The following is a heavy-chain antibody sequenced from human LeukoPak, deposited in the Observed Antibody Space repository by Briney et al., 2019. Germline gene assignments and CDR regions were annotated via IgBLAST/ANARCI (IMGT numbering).Heavy chain of an antibody. CDR3: AREYSSSSGKALDY. J-gene: IGHJ4*02. D-gene: IGHD6-6*01. CDR1: GFTFSSYW. CDR2: IKQDGSEK. V-gene: IGHV3-7*01. Sequence: PGGSLRLSCAASGFTFSSYWMSWVRQAPGKGLEWVANIKQDGSEKYYVDSVKGRFTISRDNAKNSLYLQMNSLRDEDTAVYFCAREYSSSSGKALDYWGQGTLVTVSS.